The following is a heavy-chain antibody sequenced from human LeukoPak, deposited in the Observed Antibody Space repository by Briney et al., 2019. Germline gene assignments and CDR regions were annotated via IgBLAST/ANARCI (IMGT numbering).Heavy chain of an antibody. J-gene: IGHJ4*02. D-gene: IGHD3-22*01. CDR1: GFTVSTNY. V-gene: IGHV3-66*01. CDR2: IYSGGST. Sequence: GGSLRLSCAASGFTVSTNYMSWVRQAPGKGLEWVSVIYSGGSTFYADSVKGRFTISRDNSKNTLFLQMNGLRAEDTAVYYCAREYYDSSGYYKYFFDYWGQGTLVTVSS. CDR3: AREYYDSSGYYKYFFDY.